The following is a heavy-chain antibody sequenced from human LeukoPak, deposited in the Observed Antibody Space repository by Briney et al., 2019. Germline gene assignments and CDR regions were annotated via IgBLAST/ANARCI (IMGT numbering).Heavy chain of an antibody. D-gene: IGHD3-10*01. V-gene: IGHV4-34*01. J-gene: IGHJ5*02. CDR2: INHSGST. CDR3: ARFPYYGSGRMLNWFDP. Sequence: SETLSLTCAVYGGSFSGYYWSWIRQPPGKGLEWIGEINHSGSTNYNPSLKSRVTISVDTSKNQFSLKLSSVTAADTAVYYCARFPYYGSGRMLNWFDPWGQGTLVTASS. CDR1: GGSFSGYY.